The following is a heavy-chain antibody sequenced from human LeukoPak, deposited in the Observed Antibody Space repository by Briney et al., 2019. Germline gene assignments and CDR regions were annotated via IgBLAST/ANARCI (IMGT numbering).Heavy chain of an antibody. V-gene: IGHV3-48*01. J-gene: IGHJ4*02. CDR3: ARGPHPVLRYFDWSIGGFDY. Sequence: GGSLRLSCAASGFTFSSYSMNWVRQAPGKGLEWVSYISSSSSTIYYADSVKGRFTISRDNSKNTLYLQMNSLRAEDTAVYYCARGPHPVLRYFDWSIGGFDYWGQGTLVTVS. CDR1: GFTFSSYS. CDR2: ISSSSSTI. D-gene: IGHD3-9*01.